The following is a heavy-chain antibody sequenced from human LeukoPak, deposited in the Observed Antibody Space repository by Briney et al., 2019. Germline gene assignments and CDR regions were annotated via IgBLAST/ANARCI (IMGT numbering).Heavy chain of an antibody. CDR2: INPNSGGT. V-gene: IGHV1-2*02. Sequence: ASVKVSCKASGYTFTGYYMHWVRQAPGQGLEWMGWINPNSGGTNYAQKFQGRVTMTRDTSISTAYMELSRLRSDDTAVYYCASSVTSQSGYYYYYGMDVWGQGTTVTVSS. CDR3: ASSVTSQSGYYYYYGMDV. J-gene: IGHJ6*02. D-gene: IGHD4-17*01. CDR1: GYTFTGYY.